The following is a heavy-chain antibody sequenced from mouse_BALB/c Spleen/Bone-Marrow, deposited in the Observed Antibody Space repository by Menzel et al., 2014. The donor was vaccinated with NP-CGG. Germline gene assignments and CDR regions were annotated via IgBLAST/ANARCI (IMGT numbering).Heavy chain of an antibody. CDR1: GFTFSSYA. CDR3: AREGYGEQMDY. V-gene: IGHV5-9-4*01. J-gene: IGHJ4*01. CDR2: ISSGVSYA. Sequence: EGQGVESGGGLVKSGGSLKLSWAASGFTFSSYAMSWVRQSPEKRRGWVAEISSGVSYAYYPDTVTGRFNIYRDNAKNTLYLEMSSLRSEDTAMYYCAREGYGEQMDYWGQGTSVTVSS. D-gene: IGHD2-2*01.